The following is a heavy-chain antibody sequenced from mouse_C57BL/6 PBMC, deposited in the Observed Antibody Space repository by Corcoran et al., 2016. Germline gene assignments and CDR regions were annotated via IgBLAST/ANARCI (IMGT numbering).Heavy chain of an antibody. CDR3: ASEGTYGFAY. CDR2: INPNNGGT. J-gene: IGHJ3*01. Sequence: EVQLQQSGPELVKPGASVKISCKASGYTFTDYYMNWVKQSHGKSLEWIGDINPNNGGTSYNQKFKGKATLTVDKSSSTAYMELRSLTSEDSAVYYCASEGTYGFAYWGQGTLVTVSA. CDR1: GYTFTDYY. V-gene: IGHV1-26*01. D-gene: IGHD1-1*02.